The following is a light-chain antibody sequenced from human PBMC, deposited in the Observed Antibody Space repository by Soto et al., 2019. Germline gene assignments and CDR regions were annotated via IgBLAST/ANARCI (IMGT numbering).Light chain of an antibody. CDR2: GVS. CDR3: HRAYSFPYT. J-gene: IGKJ3*01. V-gene: IGKV1D-12*01. CDR1: QDIDQW. Sequence: DIQMTQSPSSVSASVGDSVTITCRENQDIDQWLAWYQKKPGKAPKLLIYGVSSLEPGVPSSFSGRRSGTDCTVRISILQTEDFANYYCHRAYSFPYTSCPGTRV.